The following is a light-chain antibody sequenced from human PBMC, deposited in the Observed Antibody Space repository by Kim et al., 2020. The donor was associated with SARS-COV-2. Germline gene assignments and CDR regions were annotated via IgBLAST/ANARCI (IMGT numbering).Light chain of an antibody. CDR3: QSYVGNDRV. CDR2: EDN. CDR1: RGGIASNY. J-gene: IGLJ3*02. V-gene: IGLV6-57*01. Sequence: GKTVTYSCTGSRGGIASNYVQWYQLRPGSSPTTVIFEDNQRPTGVSTRFSGSIDSSSNSAFLTISGLRPEDEADYFCQSYVGNDRVFGGGTQLTVL.